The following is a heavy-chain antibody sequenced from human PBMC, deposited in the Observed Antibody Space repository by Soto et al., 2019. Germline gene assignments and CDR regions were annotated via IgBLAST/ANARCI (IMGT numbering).Heavy chain of an antibody. J-gene: IGHJ4*02. Sequence: ASVKVSCKASGYTFTGYYMHWVRQAPGQGLEWMGWINPNSGGTNYAQKFQGWVTMTRDTSISTAYMELSRLRSDDTAVYYCARSLVGQSHNGDYGSFPLNYWGQGTLVTVSS. CDR1: GYTFTGYY. D-gene: IGHD4-17*01. V-gene: IGHV1-2*04. CDR2: INPNSGGT. CDR3: ARSLVGQSHNGDYGSFPLNY.